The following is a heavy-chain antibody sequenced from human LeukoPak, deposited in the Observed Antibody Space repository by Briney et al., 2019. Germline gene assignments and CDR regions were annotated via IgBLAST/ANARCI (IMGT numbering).Heavy chain of an antibody. CDR1: GFTFSSYW. Sequence: GGSLRLSCAASGFTFSSYWMSWVRQAPGKGLEWVANIKQDGSEKYYVDSVKGRFTISRDSAKNSLYLQMNSLRAEDTAVYYCARDSLLPYSSSSLYYYYGMDVWGQGTTVTVSS. J-gene: IGHJ6*02. V-gene: IGHV3-7*01. CDR2: IKQDGSEK. D-gene: IGHD6-6*01. CDR3: ARDSLLPYSSSSLYYYYGMDV.